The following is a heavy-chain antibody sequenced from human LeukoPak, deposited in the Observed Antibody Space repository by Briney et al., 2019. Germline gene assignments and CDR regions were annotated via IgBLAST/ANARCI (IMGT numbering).Heavy chain of an antibody. D-gene: IGHD3-22*01. J-gene: IGHJ4*02. V-gene: IGHV3-48*03. CDR1: GFTFSSYE. CDR3: ARDLGTMRGLGY. Sequence: GGSLRLSCAASGFTFSSYEMNWVRQAPGRGLEWVSYISSSGSTIYYADSVKGRFTISRDNAKNSLYLQMNSLRAEDTAVYYCARDLGTMRGLGYWGQGTLVTVSS. CDR2: ISSSGSTI.